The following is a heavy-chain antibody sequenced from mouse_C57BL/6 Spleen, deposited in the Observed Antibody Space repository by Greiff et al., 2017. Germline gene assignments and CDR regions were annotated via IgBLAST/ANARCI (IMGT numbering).Heavy chain of an antibody. CDR1: GFTFSNYW. Sequence: EVMLVESGGGLVQPGGSMKLSCVASGFTFSNYWMNWVRQSPEKGLEWVAQIRLKSDNYATHYAESVKGRFTISRDDSKSSVYLQMNNLRAEDTGIYYCTATTRGLDYWGQGTTLTVSS. V-gene: IGHV6-3*01. D-gene: IGHD2-12*01. CDR3: TATTRGLDY. CDR2: IRLKSDNYAT. J-gene: IGHJ2*01.